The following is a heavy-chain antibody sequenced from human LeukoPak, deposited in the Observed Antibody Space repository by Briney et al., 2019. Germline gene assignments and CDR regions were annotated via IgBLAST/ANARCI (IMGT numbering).Heavy chain of an antibody. J-gene: IGHJ4*02. CDR1: GYIFTSYA. V-gene: IGHV1-3*01. CDR2: INAGNGNT. Sequence: ASVKVSCKASGYIFTSYAMHWVRQAPGQRLEWMGWINAGNGNTKYSQKFQGRVTITRDTSASTAYMELSSLRSEDTAVYYCARARSRSGWYYFDYWGQGTLVTVSS. D-gene: IGHD6-19*01. CDR3: ARARSRSGWYYFDY.